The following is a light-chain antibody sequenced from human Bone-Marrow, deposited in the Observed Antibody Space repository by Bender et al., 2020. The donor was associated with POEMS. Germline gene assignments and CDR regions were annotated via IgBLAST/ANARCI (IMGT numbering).Light chain of an antibody. Sequence: QFALTQPASVAGSPGQSITISCTGTSSDVDYYNFVSWYQQHPGKAPRLMIYEGTKRPSGVSFRFSGSKSANTASLTISVLQPEDEADYYCCSSARSNWVFGGGTKLTVL. V-gene: IGLV2-23*01. CDR3: CSSARSNWV. J-gene: IGLJ3*02. CDR1: SSDVDYYNF. CDR2: EGT.